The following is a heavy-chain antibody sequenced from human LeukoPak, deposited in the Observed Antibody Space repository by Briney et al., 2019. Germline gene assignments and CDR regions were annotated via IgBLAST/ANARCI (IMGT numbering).Heavy chain of an antibody. CDR2: ISSNGGST. Sequence: GGSLRLSCAASGFIFSSYAMHWVRQAPGKGLEYVSTISSNGGSTHYANSVKGRFSISRDNSKNTLYLQMGSLRAEDMAVYYCARGYCSSTSCAADYWGQGTLVTVSS. V-gene: IGHV3-64*01. D-gene: IGHD2-2*01. CDR1: GFIFSSYA. J-gene: IGHJ4*02. CDR3: ARGYCSSTSCAADY.